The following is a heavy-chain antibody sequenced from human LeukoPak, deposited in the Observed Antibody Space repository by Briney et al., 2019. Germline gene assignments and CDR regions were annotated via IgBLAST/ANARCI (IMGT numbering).Heavy chain of an antibody. CDR3: AHLLAVAGTEWDY. J-gene: IGHJ4*02. Sequence: ASVKVSCKVSGYTLTELSMHWVRQAPGKGLEWMGGFDPEGGETIYAQKFQGRVTMTEDTSTDTAYMELSSLRSEDTAVYYCAHLLAVAGTEWDYWGQGTLVTVSS. CDR1: GYTLTELS. D-gene: IGHD6-19*01. V-gene: IGHV1-24*01. CDR2: FDPEGGET.